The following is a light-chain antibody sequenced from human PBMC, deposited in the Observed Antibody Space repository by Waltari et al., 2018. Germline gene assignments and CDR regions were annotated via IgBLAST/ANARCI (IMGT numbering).Light chain of an antibody. Sequence: SYELTQTPSVSVSPGQTARITCSGHELPRKYAYWFQQKSGQAPRLVIYEDTKRPSGIPERFSGSSSGTVAMLTITGAQVDDEADYYCYSSDSTGLRVFGGGTTVVVL. CDR1: ELPRKY. CDR3: YSSDSTGLRV. V-gene: IGLV3-10*01. J-gene: IGLJ1*01. CDR2: EDT.